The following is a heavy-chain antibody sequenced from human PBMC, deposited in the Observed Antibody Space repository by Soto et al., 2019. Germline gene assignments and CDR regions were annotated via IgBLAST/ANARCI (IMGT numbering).Heavy chain of an antibody. CDR3: ALIRGGRAAAGFDY. CDR2: IDWDDDK. Sequence: SGPTLVNPTQTLTLTCTFSAFSLSTSGMCVSWIRQPPGKALEWLALIDWDDDKYYSTSLKTRLTISKDTSKNQVVLTMTNMDPVDTATYYCALIRGGRAAAGFDYWGQGTLVTVSS. J-gene: IGHJ4*02. V-gene: IGHV2-70*01. CDR1: AFSLSTSGMC. D-gene: IGHD6-13*01.